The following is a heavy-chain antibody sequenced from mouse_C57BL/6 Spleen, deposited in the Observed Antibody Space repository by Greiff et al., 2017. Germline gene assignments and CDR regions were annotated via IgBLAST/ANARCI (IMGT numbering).Heavy chain of an antibody. J-gene: IGHJ1*03. D-gene: IGHD2-4*01. CDR2: INPGSGGT. Sequence: VQLQQSGAELVRPGTSVKVSCKASGYAFTNYLIEWVKQRPGQGLEWIGVINPGSGGTNYNEKFKGKATLTVDKSSSTAYMQLSSLTSEDSAVYFSAREGADDYGVYGDVWGTGTTVTVSS. CDR3: AREGADDYGVYGDV. CDR1: GYAFTNYL. V-gene: IGHV1-54*01.